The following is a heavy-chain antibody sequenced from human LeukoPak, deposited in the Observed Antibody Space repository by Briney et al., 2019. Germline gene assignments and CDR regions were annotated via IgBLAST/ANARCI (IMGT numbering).Heavy chain of an antibody. D-gene: IGHD1-26*01. CDR2: IISHGGNT. CDR1: GFTFSSYT. Sequence: PGGSLRLSCAASGFTFSSYTMHWVRQAPGKGPEYASAIISHGGNTHYTNSVKGRFTISRDNSKNTLYLQMGSLRADDMAVYYCARVRMGATVSDYYYYYMDVWGKGTTVTVSS. J-gene: IGHJ6*03. V-gene: IGHV3-64*01. CDR3: ARVRMGATVSDYYYYYMDV.